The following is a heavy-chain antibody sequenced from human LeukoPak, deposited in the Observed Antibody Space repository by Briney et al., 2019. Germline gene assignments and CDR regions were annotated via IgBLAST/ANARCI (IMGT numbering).Heavy chain of an antibody. CDR3: ASGVIGYCSSTSCYTVGMDV. CDR1: GGSISSGGYY. D-gene: IGHD2-2*02. J-gene: IGHJ6*02. V-gene: IGHV4-31*03. Sequence: SQTLSLTCTVSGGSISSGGYYWSWIRQHPGKGLEWIGYIYYSGSTYYNPSLKSRVTISVDRSKNQFSLKLSSVTAADTAVYYCASGVIGYCSSTSCYTVGMDVWGQGTTVTVSS. CDR2: IYYSGST.